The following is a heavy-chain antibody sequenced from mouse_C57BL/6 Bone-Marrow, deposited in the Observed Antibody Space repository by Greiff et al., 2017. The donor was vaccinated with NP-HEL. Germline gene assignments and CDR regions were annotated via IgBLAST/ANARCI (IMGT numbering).Heavy chain of an antibody. J-gene: IGHJ2*01. D-gene: IGHD1-1*01. V-gene: IGHV1-62-2*01. Sequence: VQLQQSGAELVKPGASVKLSCKASGYTFTEYTIHWVKQRSGQGLEWIGWFYPGSGSIKYNEKFKDKATLTADKSSSTVYMEISRLTSEDSAIYFCARHESVYYGSNYFFAYWGQGTTLTVSS. CDR2: FYPGSGSI. CDR1: GYTFTEYT. CDR3: ARHESVYYGSNYFFAY.